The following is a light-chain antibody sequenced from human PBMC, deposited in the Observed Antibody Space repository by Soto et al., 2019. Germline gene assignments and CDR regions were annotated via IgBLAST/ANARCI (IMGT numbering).Light chain of an antibody. CDR2: DAS. J-gene: IGKJ1*01. CDR3: QQYNTYSPRT. V-gene: IGKV1-5*01. CDR1: QSISRR. Sequence: DIQMTQSPSTLSASVGDRVTITCRARQSISRRLAWYQQTPGKAPKVLIYDASSMESGVPSRFSGSGSGTEFTLTISSLQPDDFATYYCQQYNTYSPRTFGQGTKVDIK.